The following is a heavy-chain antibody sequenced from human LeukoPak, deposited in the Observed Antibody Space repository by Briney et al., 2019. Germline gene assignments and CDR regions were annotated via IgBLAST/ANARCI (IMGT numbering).Heavy chain of an antibody. J-gene: IGHJ4*02. V-gene: IGHV3-74*01. Sequence: PGGPLRLSCAASGSTFSSYWMHWLRKPPGKGLVWVSRINSDGSSTSYADSVKGRFTISRDNAKNTLYLQMNSLRAEDTAVYYWARDGAGSCYDYWGQGTLVTVSS. CDR1: GSTFSSYW. CDR2: INSDGSST. D-gene: IGHD6-13*01. CDR3: ARDGAGSCYDY.